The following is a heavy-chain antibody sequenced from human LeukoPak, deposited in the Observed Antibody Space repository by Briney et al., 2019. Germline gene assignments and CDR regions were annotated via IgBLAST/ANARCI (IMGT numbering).Heavy chain of an antibody. D-gene: IGHD1-1*01. CDR1: GFTFDDYG. J-gene: IGHJ4*02. CDR2: ISSSSTTI. Sequence: GGSLRLSCAASGFTFDDYGMSWVRQAPGKGLEWVSYISSSSTTIYYADSVKGRFTISRDNAKNSLYLQMNSLRAEDTAVYYCARGIWNDPYYWGQGTLVTVSS. CDR3: ARGIWNDPYY. V-gene: IGHV3-48*01.